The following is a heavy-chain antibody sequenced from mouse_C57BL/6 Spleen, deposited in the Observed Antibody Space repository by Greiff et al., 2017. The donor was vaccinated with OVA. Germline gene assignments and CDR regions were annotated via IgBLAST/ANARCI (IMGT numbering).Heavy chain of an antibody. CDR2: IYPSDSET. CDR1: GYTFTSYW. D-gene: IGHD1-1*01. Sequence: QVQLQQSGAELVRPGSSVKLSCKASGYTFTSYWMAWVKQRPGQGLEWIGNIYPSDSETHYNQTFKDKATLTVDKSSSTAYMQLSSLTSEDSAVYYCARRLTTLVGYFDYWGQGTTLTVSS. J-gene: IGHJ2*01. CDR3: ARRLTTLVGYFDY. V-gene: IGHV1-61*01.